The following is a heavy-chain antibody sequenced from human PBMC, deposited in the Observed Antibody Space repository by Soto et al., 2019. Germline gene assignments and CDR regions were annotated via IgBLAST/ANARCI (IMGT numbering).Heavy chain of an antibody. CDR1: GYSFTSYW. J-gene: IGHJ4*02. D-gene: IGHD3-22*01. CDR3: ARQIYDSDTGPNFQYYFDS. CDR2: IDPSDSQT. V-gene: IGHV5-10-1*01. Sequence: GESLKISCKGSGYSFTSYWISWVRQMPGKGLEWMGRIDPSDSQTYYSPSFRGHVTISVTKSITTVFLQWSSLRASDTAMYYCARQIYDSDTGPNFQYYFDSWGQGTPVTVSS.